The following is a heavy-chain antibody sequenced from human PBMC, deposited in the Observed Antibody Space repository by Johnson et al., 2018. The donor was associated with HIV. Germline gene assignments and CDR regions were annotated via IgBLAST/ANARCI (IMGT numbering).Heavy chain of an antibody. Sequence: QVQLVESGGGVVQPGGSLRLSCAASGFTFSDYYMSWIRQAPGKGLAWVSYISSTATNIDYADSVKGLFTISRDNAKTSLYLQMNSLRAGDTAVYYCARANGLSAFDIWGQGTMVTVSS. CDR1: GFTFSDYY. J-gene: IGHJ3*02. CDR2: ISSTATNI. V-gene: IGHV3-11*04. CDR3: ARANGLSAFDI.